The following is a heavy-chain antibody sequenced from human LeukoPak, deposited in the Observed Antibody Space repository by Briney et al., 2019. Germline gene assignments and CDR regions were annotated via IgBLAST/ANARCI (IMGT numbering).Heavy chain of an antibody. CDR1: GFTFSSYW. J-gene: IGHJ6*03. CDR2: INSDGSST. Sequence: GGSLRLSCAASGFTFSSYWMHWVRQAPGKGLVWVSRINSDGSSTSYADSVKGRFTISRDNAKNTLYLQMNSLRAEDTAVYYCARGLNYVRFYYYYMDVWGKGTTVTVSS. V-gene: IGHV3-74*01. CDR3: ARGLNYVRFYYYYMDV. D-gene: IGHD3-10*02.